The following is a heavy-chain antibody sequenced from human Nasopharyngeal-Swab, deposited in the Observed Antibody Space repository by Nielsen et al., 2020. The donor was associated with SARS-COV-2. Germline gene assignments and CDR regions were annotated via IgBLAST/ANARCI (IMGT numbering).Heavy chain of an antibody. CDR2: INHSGST. J-gene: IGHJ6*02. V-gene: IGHV4-39*07. CDR3: ARGSQGGPHYFSSGSIYKYYYHGMDV. Sequence: SETLSLTCTVSGGSISSSSYYWGWIRQTPGKGLEWIGEINHSGSTNHNVSLKSRVTISVDKSKNQFSLKLSSVTAADTAVYYCARGSQGGPHYFSSGSIYKYYYHGMDVWGQGTTVSVSS. CDR1: GGSISSSSYY. D-gene: IGHD3-10*01.